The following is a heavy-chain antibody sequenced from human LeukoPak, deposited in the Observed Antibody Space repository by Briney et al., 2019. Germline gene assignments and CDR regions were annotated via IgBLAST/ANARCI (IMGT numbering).Heavy chain of an antibody. J-gene: IGHJ4*02. Sequence: GGSLRLSCAASGFTFSSYGMPWVRQAPGKGLEWVAVISYDGSNKYYADSVKGRFTISRDNSKNTLYLQMNSLRAEDTAVYYCAKEISGGGYSADYWGQGTLVTVSS. CDR3: AKEISGGGYSADY. CDR1: GFTFSSYG. V-gene: IGHV3-30*18. CDR2: ISYDGSNK. D-gene: IGHD3-3*01.